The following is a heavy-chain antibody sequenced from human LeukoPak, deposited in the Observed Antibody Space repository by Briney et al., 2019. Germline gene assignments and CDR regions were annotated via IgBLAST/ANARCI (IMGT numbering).Heavy chain of an antibody. D-gene: IGHD2/OR15-2a*01. J-gene: IGHJ6*03. CDR3: ARGISPPLYYYYYYMDV. Sequence: SETLSLTCTVSGGSISSYYWSWIRQPPGKGLEWIGYIYYSGSTNYNPSLKSRVTISVDTSKNQFSLKLSSVAAADTTVYYCARGISPPLYYYYYYMDVWGKGTTVTVSS. CDR1: GGSISSYY. V-gene: IGHV4-59*01. CDR2: IYYSGST.